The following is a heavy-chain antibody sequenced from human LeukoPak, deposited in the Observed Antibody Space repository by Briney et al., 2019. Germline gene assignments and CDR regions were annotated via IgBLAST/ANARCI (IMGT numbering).Heavy chain of an antibody. CDR1: GGSISSSNW. Sequence: SGTLSLTCAVSGGSISSSNWWSWVRQPPGKGLEWIGEIYHSGSTNYNPSLKSRVTISVDKSKNQFSLKLSSVTAADTAVYYCARDLYSSSSGNDYWGQGTLVTVSS. D-gene: IGHD6-13*01. J-gene: IGHJ4*02. CDR2: IYHSGST. V-gene: IGHV4-4*02. CDR3: ARDLYSSSSGNDY.